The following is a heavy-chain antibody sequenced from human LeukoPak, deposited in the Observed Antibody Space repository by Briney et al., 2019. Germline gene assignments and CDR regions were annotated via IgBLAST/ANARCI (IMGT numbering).Heavy chain of an antibody. CDR1: GGSISSGDYY. V-gene: IGHV4-30-4*08. J-gene: IGHJ3*02. D-gene: IGHD1-7*01. CDR3: ARDQDRITGTTRAFDI. Sequence: PSETLSLTCTVSGGSISSGDYYWSWIRQPPGKGLEWIGYIYYSGSTYYNPSLKSRVTISVDTSKNQFSLKLSSVTAADTAVYYCARDQDRITGTTRAFDIWGQGTMVTVSS. CDR2: IYYSGST.